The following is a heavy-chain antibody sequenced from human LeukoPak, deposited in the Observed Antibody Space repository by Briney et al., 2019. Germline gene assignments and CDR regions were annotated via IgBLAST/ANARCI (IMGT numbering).Heavy chain of an antibody. Sequence: NPGGSLRLSCAASGFTFSSYWMSWVRQAPGKGLEWVSSISSAGIYIYYADSVKGRFTISRDNAKNSVYLQMNSLRAEDTAVYYCARAVGAYADTTGSSFDYWGQGTLVTVSS. J-gene: IGHJ4*02. CDR2: ISSAGIYI. V-gene: IGHV3-21*01. CDR3: ARAVGAYADTTGSSFDY. CDR1: GFTFSSYW. D-gene: IGHD3-16*01.